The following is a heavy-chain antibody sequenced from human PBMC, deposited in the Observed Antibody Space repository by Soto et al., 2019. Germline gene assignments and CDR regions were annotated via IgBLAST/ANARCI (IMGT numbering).Heavy chain of an antibody. CDR1: GFTFTRYS. CDR2: ISSTTNYI. V-gene: IGHV3-21*06. CDR3: AREPEALPPIFAY. J-gene: IGHJ4*02. D-gene: IGHD3-3*01. Sequence: EVQLVESGGGLVKPGGSLRLSCAASGFTFTRYSMNWVRQAPGKGLEWVSSISSTTNYIYYGDSMKGRFTISRDNAKNSLYRKINSLRAEDRAVYYCAREPEALPPIFAYGGQGTLVTVSS.